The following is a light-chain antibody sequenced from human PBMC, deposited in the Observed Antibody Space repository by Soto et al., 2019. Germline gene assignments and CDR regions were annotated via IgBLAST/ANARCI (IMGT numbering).Light chain of an antibody. CDR2: LNSDGSH. CDR3: QTWGTGVFWV. Sequence: QLVLTQSPSASASLGASVKLTCTLSSGHSTYAIAWHQQQPEKGPRYLMKLNSDGSHNKGDGIPDRFSGSSSGAERYLTISSLQSEDEADYYCQTWGTGVFWVFGGGTKVTVL. J-gene: IGLJ3*02. CDR1: SGHSTYA. V-gene: IGLV4-69*02.